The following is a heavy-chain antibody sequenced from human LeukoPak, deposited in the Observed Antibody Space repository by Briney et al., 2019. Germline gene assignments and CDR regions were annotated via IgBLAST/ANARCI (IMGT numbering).Heavy chain of an antibody. CDR3: ANDHSSGWWNGMDV. Sequence: PGRSLRLSCAASGFTFNGMHWVRQAPGKGLEWVAVISYDGSNKYYADSVKGRFTISRDNSKNTLYLQMNSLRAEDTAVYFCANDHSSGWWNGMDVWGQGTTVTVSS. CDR2: ISYDGSNK. D-gene: IGHD6-19*01. V-gene: IGHV3-30*18. J-gene: IGHJ6*02. CDR1: GFTFNG.